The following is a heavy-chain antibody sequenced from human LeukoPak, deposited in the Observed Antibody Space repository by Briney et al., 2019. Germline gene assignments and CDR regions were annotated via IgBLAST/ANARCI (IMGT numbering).Heavy chain of an antibody. D-gene: IGHD3-10*01. V-gene: IGHV3-30*18. J-gene: IGHJ6*03. Sequence: GRSLRLSCAASGFTFSSYGMHWVRQAPGKGLEWVAVISYDGSNKYYADSVKGRFTISRDNSKNTLYLQLNRLRAEDTAVYYCAKGGAVSSKSIAMIRGTRRYYYYMDVWGKGTTVTISS. CDR3: AKGGAVSSKSIAMIRGTRRYYYYMDV. CDR2: ISYDGSNK. CDR1: GFTFSSYG.